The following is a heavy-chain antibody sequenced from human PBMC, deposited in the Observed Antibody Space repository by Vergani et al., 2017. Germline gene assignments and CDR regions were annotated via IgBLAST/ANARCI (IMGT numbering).Heavy chain of an antibody. V-gene: IGHV3-21*01. D-gene: IGHD3-10*01. CDR2: ISSSSSYI. J-gene: IGHJ4*02. CDR1: GFTFSSYS. CDR3: ARDRYYLGSGSYYNFDY. Sequence: EVQLVESGGGLVKRGGSLRLSCAASGFTFSSYSMNWVRQAPGKGLEWVSSISSSSSYIHYSDSLKGRFTISRDNAKSSLYLQMNSLRAEDTGVYYCARDRYYLGSGSYYNFDYWGQGTLVTVSS.